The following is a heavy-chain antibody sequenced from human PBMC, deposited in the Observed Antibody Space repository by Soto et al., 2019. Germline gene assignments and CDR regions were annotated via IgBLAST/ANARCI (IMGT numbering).Heavy chain of an antibody. D-gene: IGHD3-10*01. CDR3: AREVQVHTPAFVY. Sequence: QVQLVQSGAEMKKPGSSVKVSCQSSGGTFNTYAMNWVRQAPGQGPEWMGDISPMFGAANYAPKFQGRVTITADESTGTSYMQSSSLTSEDTALYFCAREVQVHTPAFVYWGQGTRVTVSS. CDR2: ISPMFGAA. CDR1: GGTFNTYA. J-gene: IGHJ4*02. V-gene: IGHV1-69*19.